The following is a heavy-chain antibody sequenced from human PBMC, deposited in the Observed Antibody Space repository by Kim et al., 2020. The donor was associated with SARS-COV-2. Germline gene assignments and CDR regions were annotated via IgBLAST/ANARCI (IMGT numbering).Heavy chain of an antibody. CDR2: INPSGGTT. CDR3: ARDHDAYTSVYYFDY. V-gene: IGHV1-46*01. J-gene: IGHJ4*02. D-gene: IGHD6-19*01. Sequence: ASVKVSCKASGYTFTSYYMHWVRQAPGQGLEWMGIINPSGGTTSYSQKFQGRVTMTRDTSTSTVYLELNSLRSEDTAVYYCARDHDAYTSVYYFDYWGQGTLVTVSS. CDR1: GYTFTSYY.